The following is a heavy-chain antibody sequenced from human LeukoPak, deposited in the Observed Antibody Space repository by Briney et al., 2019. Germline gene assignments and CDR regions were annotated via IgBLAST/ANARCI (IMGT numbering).Heavy chain of an antibody. V-gene: IGHV4-39*01. CDR2: ISYSGST. J-gene: IGHJ4*02. CDR3: ASTEWNYAR. D-gene: IGHD1-7*01. CDR1: GGSISSSSYF. Sequence: PSETLSLTCTVSGGSISSSSYFWGWIRQPPGKGLEWIGNISYSGSTYYNPSLKSRVTISLGTSKNQFSLQLSAVIAADTAVYYCASTEWNYARWGQGILVTVSS.